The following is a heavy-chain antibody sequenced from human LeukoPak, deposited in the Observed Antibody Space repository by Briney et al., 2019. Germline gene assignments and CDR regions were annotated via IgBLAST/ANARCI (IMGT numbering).Heavy chain of an antibody. J-gene: IGHJ4*02. V-gene: IGHV4-4*02. D-gene: IGHD3-10*01. CDR1: GGSITNTNY. CDR2: VNLQGST. CDR3: ARDGSGQWLDY. Sequence: PSGTLSLTCGVSGGSITNTNYWTWVRQPPGKGLEWIGEVNLQGSTNYNPSLMGRVAIAVDTSENHISLQLTSVTAADTAVYYCARDGSGQWLDYWGQGTLVTVSS.